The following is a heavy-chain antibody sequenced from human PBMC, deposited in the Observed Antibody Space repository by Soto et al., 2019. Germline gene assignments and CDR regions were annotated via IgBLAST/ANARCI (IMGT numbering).Heavy chain of an antibody. V-gene: IGHV4-34*01. Sequence: QVQLQQWGAGLLKPSETLSLTCAVYGGSFSGYYWRWIRQPPGKGLEWFGEINHSGSTNYNPSLKSRVTISVDTSKNQFSLKLSSVTAADTAVYYCARAALIAVAGTEYYFDYWGQGTLVTVSS. CDR1: GGSFSGYY. CDR3: ARAALIAVAGTEYYFDY. J-gene: IGHJ4*02. D-gene: IGHD6-19*01. CDR2: INHSGST.